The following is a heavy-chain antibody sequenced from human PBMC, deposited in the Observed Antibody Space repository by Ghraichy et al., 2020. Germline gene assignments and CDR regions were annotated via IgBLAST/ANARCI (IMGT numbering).Heavy chain of an antibody. Sequence: GGSLRLSCAASGFTFSSYAMHWVRQAPGKGLEWVAVISYDGSNKYYADSVKGRFTISRDNSKNTLYLQMNSLRAEDTAVYYCARDIGRLAASRSYFDYWGQGTLVTVSS. V-gene: IGHV3-30-3*01. CDR3: ARDIGRLAASRSYFDY. J-gene: IGHJ4*02. D-gene: IGHD1-26*01. CDR1: GFTFSSYA. CDR2: ISYDGSNK.